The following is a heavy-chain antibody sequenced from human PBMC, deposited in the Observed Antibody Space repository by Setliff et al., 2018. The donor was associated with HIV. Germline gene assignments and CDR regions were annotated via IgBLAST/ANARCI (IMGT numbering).Heavy chain of an antibody. CDR2: IYNRGYT. V-gene: IGHV4-31*03. Sequence: LSLTCTVSGGSIMSDGYYWNWIRQRPGKGLEWIGYIYNRGYTYYNPSLKSRVTTSIDTSQNQFSLRLSSVTVTDTAVYYCAGMFFYGSGSKSDFDYWGQGTQVTVSS. J-gene: IGHJ4*02. CDR3: AGMFFYGSGSKSDFDY. D-gene: IGHD3-10*01. CDR1: GGSIMSDGYY.